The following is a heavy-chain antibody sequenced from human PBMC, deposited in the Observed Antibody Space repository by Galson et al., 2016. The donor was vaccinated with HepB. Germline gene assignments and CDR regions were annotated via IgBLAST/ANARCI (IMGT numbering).Heavy chain of an antibody. Sequence: ETLSLTCSVSGASVSSESYYWNWIRQPPGKGLEWIGYVFDSGRTNYNPSLTSRATISVDTSSNQFSLKLSFVTAADTAMYYCAREYTSSWSAAYYYGMAVWGQGTTVTVSS. V-gene: IGHV4-61*01. CDR2: VFDSGRT. D-gene: IGHD6-13*01. CDR3: AREYTSSWSAAYYYGMAV. J-gene: IGHJ6*02. CDR1: GASVSSESYY.